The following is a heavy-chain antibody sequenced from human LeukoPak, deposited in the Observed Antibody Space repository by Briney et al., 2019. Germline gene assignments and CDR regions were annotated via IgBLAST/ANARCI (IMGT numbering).Heavy chain of an antibody. CDR2: ISGSGGST. V-gene: IGHV3-23*01. D-gene: IGHD3-9*01. CDR3: AKRDFDDYFDY. CDR1: GFTFSSFA. Sequence: PGGSLGLSCAASGFTFSSFAMSWVRQAPGKGLEWVSGISGSGGSTYYADSVKGRFTISRDNSKNTLYLQMNSLRAEDTALYYCAKRDFDDYFDYWGQGTLVTVSS. J-gene: IGHJ4*02.